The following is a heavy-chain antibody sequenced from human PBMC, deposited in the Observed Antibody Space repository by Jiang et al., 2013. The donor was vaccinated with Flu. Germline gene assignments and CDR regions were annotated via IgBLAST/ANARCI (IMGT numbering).Heavy chain of an antibody. CDR1: GYIFSDYY. D-gene: IGHD6-13*01. J-gene: IGHJ4*02. V-gene: IGHV1-2*02. CDR2: INPDSGGT. Sequence: GAEVKKPGASVKVSCKTSGYIFSDYYIHWVRQAPGQGLEWMGWINPDSGGTNHAQKFQGRVTMTRDTSISTAYMELSSLKADDTAVYYCARGRGPYSSSSNFWGQGTL. CDR3: ARGRGPYSSSSNF.